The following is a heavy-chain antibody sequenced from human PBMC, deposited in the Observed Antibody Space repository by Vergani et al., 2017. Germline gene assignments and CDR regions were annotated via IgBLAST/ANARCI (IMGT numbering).Heavy chain of an antibody. CDR3: ARESVSFGGVIVTPYYYYGMND. CDR1: GFTFSSYS. D-gene: IGHD3-16*02. CDR2: ISSSSSYI. V-gene: IGHV3-21*01. J-gene: IGHJ6*02. Sequence: EVQLVESGGGLVKPGGSLRLSCAASGFTFSSYSMNWVRQAPGKWLEWVSSISSSSSYIYYADSVKGRFTISRDNAKNSLYLQMNSLRAEDTAMYYCARESVSFGGVIVTPYYYYGMNDWGQGTTVSVSS.